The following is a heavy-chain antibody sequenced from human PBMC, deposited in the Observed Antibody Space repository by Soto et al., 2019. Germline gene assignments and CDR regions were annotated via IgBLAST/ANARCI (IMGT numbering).Heavy chain of an antibody. CDR3: ARDKGAYCGGDCYSTWFDP. V-gene: IGHV1-18*01. CDR1: GYTFTNYG. Sequence: GASVKVSCKASGYTFTNYGISWVRQAPGQGLEWMGWINVYNGNTKYAQKVQGRVTMTTDTSTSTAYMELRSLRSDDTAVYYCARDKGAYCGGDCYSTWFDPCGQGTLVTVSS. D-gene: IGHD2-21*02. CDR2: INVYNGNT. J-gene: IGHJ5*02.